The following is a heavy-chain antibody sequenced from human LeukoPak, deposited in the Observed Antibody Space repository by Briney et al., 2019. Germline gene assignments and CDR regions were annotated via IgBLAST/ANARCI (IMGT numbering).Heavy chain of an antibody. Sequence: SQTLSLTCTVSGGSISSGDYYWSWIRQPPGKGLEWIGYIYYSGSTYYNPSLKSRVTISVDTSKNQFSLKLSSVTAADTAVYYCARGAYDIWDYYYGMDVWGQGTTVTVSS. CDR1: GGSISSGDYY. CDR2: IYYSGST. CDR3: ARGAYDIWDYYYGMDV. D-gene: IGHD3-9*01. V-gene: IGHV4-30-4*01. J-gene: IGHJ6*02.